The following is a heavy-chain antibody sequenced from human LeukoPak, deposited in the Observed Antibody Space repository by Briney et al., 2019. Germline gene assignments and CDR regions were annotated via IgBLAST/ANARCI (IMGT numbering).Heavy chain of an antibody. CDR3: ARGGRGVISF. CDR1: GFTFSSYS. CDR2: ISSSSSTI. V-gene: IGHV3-48*04. D-gene: IGHD3-10*01. Sequence: GGSLRLSCAASGFTFSSYSMNWVRQAPGKGLEWVSYISSSSSTIYYADSVKGRFTISRDNAKNSLYLQMNSLRAEDTAVYYCARGGRGVISFWGQGTLVTVSS. J-gene: IGHJ4*02.